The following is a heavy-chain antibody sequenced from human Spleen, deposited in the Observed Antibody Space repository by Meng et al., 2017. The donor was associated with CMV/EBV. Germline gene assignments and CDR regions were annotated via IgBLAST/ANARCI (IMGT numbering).Heavy chain of an antibody. D-gene: IGHD1-1*01. CDR3: ARACRQLNNCYLDY. J-gene: IGHJ4*02. CDR2: ISYDGSNK. V-gene: IGHV3-30*14. CDR1: GFTFSSYA. Sequence: GGSLRLSCAASGFTFSSYAMHWVRQAPGKGLEWVAVISYDGSNKYYADSVKGRFTISRDNSKNTVFLLMNSLRAEDTALYYCARACRQLNNCYLDYWGQGTLVTVSS.